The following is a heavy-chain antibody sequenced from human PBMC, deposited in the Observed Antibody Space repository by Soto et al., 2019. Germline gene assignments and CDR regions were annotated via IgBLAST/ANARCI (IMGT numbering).Heavy chain of an antibody. D-gene: IGHD1-26*01. V-gene: IGHV3-21*01. CDR3: AREKSGADAWYFDL. J-gene: IGHJ2*01. CDR2: ISSTSAYI. CDR1: GFTLSSYS. Sequence: ESGGGLVKPGGSLRLSCAVSGFTLSSYSMNWVRQAPGKGLEWVSSISSTSAYIYYGDSVKGRFTVSRDNAENSLYLQMNSLRDEDTAVYFCAREKSGADAWYFDLWGRGTLVTVSS.